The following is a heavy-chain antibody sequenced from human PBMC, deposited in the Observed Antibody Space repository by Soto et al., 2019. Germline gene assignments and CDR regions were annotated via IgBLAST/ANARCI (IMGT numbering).Heavy chain of an antibody. CDR2: MSPKSGNT. Sequence: ASVKVSCKASGYTFTSYDINWVRQATGQGLEWMGWMSPKSGNTGYSQKFQGRVTMTRTTSASTAYMELSSLTSDDTAVYYCARGPPNWGLEYWGQGTLVTVSS. V-gene: IGHV1-8*01. D-gene: IGHD7-27*01. J-gene: IGHJ4*02. CDR3: ARGPPNWGLEY. CDR1: GYTFTSYD.